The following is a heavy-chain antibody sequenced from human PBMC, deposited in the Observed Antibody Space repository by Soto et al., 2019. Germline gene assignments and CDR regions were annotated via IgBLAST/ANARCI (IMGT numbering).Heavy chain of an antibody. CDR1: GFTFSSYG. Sequence: QVQLVESGGGVVQPGRSLRLSCAASGFTFSSYGMHWVRQAPGKGLEWVAVISYDGSNKYYADSVKGRFTISRDNSKNTLYLQMNSLRAEDTAVYYCAKDKGSGSYREGNYYYYGMDVWGQGTTVTVSS. CDR3: AKDKGSGSYREGNYYYYGMDV. J-gene: IGHJ6*02. D-gene: IGHD3-10*01. CDR2: ISYDGSNK. V-gene: IGHV3-30*18.